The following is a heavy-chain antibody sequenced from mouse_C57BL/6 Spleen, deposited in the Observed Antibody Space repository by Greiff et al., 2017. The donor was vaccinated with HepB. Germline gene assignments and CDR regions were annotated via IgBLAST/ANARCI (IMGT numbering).Heavy chain of an antibody. CDR3: ARVWLRRGNFDY. D-gene: IGHD2-2*01. J-gene: IGHJ2*01. CDR2: INPNNGGT. Sequence: VQLKQSGPELVKPGASVKISCKASGYTFTDYYMNWVKQSHGKSLEWIGDINPNNGGTSYNQKFKGKATLTVDKSSSTAYMELRSLTSEDSAVYYCARVWLRRGNFDYWGQGTTLTVSS. V-gene: IGHV1-26*01. CDR1: GYTFTDYY.